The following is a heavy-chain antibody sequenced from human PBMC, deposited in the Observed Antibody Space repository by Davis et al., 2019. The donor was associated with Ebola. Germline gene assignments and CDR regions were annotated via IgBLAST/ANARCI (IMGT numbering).Heavy chain of an antibody. CDR3: ASGDGRGSSYDMDV. CDR1: GFTFSDYY. D-gene: IGHD5-12*01. V-gene: IGHV3-11*03. CDR2: ISSSSSYT. Sequence: GESPKTPCAASGFTFSDYYMSWIRQAPGKGLEWVSYISSSSSYTNYADSVKGRFTISRDNAKNSLFLHMNSLRAEDTAVYYCASGDGRGSSYDMDVWGQGTTVTVSS. J-gene: IGHJ6*02.